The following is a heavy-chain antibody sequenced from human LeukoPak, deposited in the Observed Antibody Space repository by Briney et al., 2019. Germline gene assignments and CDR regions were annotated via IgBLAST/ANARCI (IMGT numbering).Heavy chain of an antibody. V-gene: IGHV3-23*01. Sequence: SLRLSCVPSGFTFSSYAMSWVRQAPGKWLEWDPAISGSGGPTYYGDSVKGRFTISRDNAKSTLYLQMNSLRAEDTAVYYCAKDTSGSTSYSYHYAMDVWGQGTTVTVSS. J-gene: IGHJ6*02. CDR1: GFTFSSYA. CDR3: AKDTSGSTSYSYHYAMDV. CDR2: ISGSGGPT. D-gene: IGHD1-26*01.